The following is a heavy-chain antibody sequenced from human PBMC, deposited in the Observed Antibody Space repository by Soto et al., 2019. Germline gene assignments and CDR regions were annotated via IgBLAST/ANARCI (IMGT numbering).Heavy chain of an antibody. CDR1: GYTFSNYG. V-gene: IGHV1-18*01. D-gene: IGHD5-18*01. CDR2: ISGYNGNT. CDR3: ARDPGFGFGYSYAFAMDV. Sequence: QVQLVQSGAEVKKPGASVKVSCKASGYTFSNYGISWVRQGPGQGLEWMGWISGYNGNTHYEEKVQDRIKMTTDTSTSTTYLGLRSLISDDTAVYFCARDPGFGFGYSYAFAMDVWGQGTTVTVSS. J-gene: IGHJ6*02.